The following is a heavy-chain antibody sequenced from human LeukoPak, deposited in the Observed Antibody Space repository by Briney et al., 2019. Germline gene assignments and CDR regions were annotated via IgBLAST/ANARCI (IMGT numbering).Heavy chain of an antibody. CDR3: ARHRLSPSGWTVYYYYYYGMDV. V-gene: IGHV4-59*08. D-gene: IGHD6-19*01. J-gene: IGHJ6*02. CDR2: IYYSGST. CDR1: GGSISSYY. Sequence: SETLSLTCTVSGGSISSYYWSWIRQPPGKGLEWIGYIYYSGSTNYNPSLKSRVTISVDTSKNQFSLKLSSVTAADTAVYYCARHRLSPSGWTVYYYYYYGMDVWGQGTTVTVSS.